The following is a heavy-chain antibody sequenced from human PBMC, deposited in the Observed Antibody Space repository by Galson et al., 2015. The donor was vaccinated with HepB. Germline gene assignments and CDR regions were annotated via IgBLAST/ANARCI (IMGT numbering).Heavy chain of an antibody. V-gene: IGHV3-23*01. Sequence: SLRLSCAASGFTFSSYAMSWVRQAPGKGLEWVSAISGSGGSTYYADSVKGRFTISRDNSKNTLYLQMNSLRAEDTAVYYCAGSRADSSSWLNWFDPWGQGTLVTVSS. D-gene: IGHD6-13*01. J-gene: IGHJ5*02. CDR3: AGSRADSSSWLNWFDP. CDR2: ISGSGGST. CDR1: GFTFSSYA.